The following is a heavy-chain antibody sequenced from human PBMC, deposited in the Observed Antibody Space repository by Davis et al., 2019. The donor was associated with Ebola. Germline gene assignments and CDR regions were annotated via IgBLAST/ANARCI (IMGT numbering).Heavy chain of an antibody. CDR3: AGPYKNFFDY. CDR1: GYSLSTRGMC. D-gene: IGHD5-24*01. Sequence: SGPTLVKPTQTLTLTCTFSGYSLSTRGMCLSWIRQPPGKALEWLARIDWDDSKYYSASLKTRLTISKDTSKNQVVLTMTNMDPVDTATYYCAGPYKNFFDYWGPGTPVTVSS. J-gene: IGHJ4*02. CDR2: IDWDDSK. V-gene: IGHV2-70*12.